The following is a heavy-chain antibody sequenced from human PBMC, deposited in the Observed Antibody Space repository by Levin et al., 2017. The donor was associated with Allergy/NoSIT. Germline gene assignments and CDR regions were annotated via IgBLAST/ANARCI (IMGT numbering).Heavy chain of an antibody. Sequence: SQTLSLPCTVAGDSISSSYWSWIRLPPGKRLEWIGDIWHNGSTNYNPSLKGRVTISVDTSKDQFSLRLSSVTAADTAVYYCARAPLGEYSYYGIDVWGQGTTVTVSS. CDR1: GDSISSSY. V-gene: IGHV4-59*01. D-gene: IGHD2/OR15-2a*01. CDR2: IWHNGST. J-gene: IGHJ6*02. CDR3: ARAPLGEYSYYGIDV.